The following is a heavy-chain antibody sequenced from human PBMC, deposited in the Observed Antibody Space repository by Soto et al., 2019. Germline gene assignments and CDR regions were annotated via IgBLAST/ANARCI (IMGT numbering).Heavy chain of an antibody. CDR3: ARIVVPAATPYYYYYYGMDV. J-gene: IGHJ6*02. CDR2: IIPILGIA. D-gene: IGHD2-2*02. V-gene: IGHV1-69*04. Sequence: ASVKVSCKTSGYTFSNYGISWVRQAPGRGLEWMGRIIPILGIANYAQKFQGRVTITADKSTSTAYMELSSLRSEDTAVYYFARIVVPAATPYYYYYYGMDVWGQGTTVTVSS. CDR1: GYTFSNYG.